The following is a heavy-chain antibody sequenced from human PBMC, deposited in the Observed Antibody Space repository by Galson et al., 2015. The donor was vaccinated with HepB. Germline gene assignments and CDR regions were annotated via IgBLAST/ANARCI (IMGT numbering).Heavy chain of an antibody. CDR3: ARGGAAAGPRGDAFDI. CDR2: IIPILGIA. V-gene: IGHV1-69*10. CDR1: GGTFSSYA. Sequence: SVKVSCKASGGTFSSYAISWVRQAPGQGLEWMGGIIPILGIANYAQKFQGRVTITADKSTSTAYMELSSLRSEDTAVYYCARGGAAAGPRGDAFDIWGQGTMVTVSS. J-gene: IGHJ3*02. D-gene: IGHD6-13*01.